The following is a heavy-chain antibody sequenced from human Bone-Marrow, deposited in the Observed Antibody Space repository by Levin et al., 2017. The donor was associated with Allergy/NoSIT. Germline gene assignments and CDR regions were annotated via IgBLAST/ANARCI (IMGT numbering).Heavy chain of an antibody. V-gene: IGHV3-30*04. Sequence: PGGSLRLSCAASGFTFSSYAMHWVRQAPGKGLEWVAVISYDGSNKYYADSVKGRFTISRDNSKNTLYLQMNSLRAEDTAVYYCARAPGGVVAARGFGMDVWGQGTTVTVSS. J-gene: IGHJ6*02. CDR3: ARAPGGVVAARGFGMDV. CDR2: ISYDGSNK. D-gene: IGHD2-15*01. CDR1: GFTFSSYA.